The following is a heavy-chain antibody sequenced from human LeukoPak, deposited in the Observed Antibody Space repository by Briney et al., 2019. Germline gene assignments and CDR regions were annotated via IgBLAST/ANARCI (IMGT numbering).Heavy chain of an antibody. V-gene: IGHV3-21*01. CDR2: ISSSSSYI. CDR1: GFTFSSYS. D-gene: IGHD3-10*01. J-gene: IGHJ5*02. CDR3: ARAGGSGPNWFDP. Sequence: GGSLRLSCAASGFTFSSYSVNWVRPAPGKGLEWDSSISSSSSYIYYADSVKGRFTISRDNAKNSLYLQMNSLRAEDTAVYYCARAGGSGPNWFDPWGQGTLVTVSS.